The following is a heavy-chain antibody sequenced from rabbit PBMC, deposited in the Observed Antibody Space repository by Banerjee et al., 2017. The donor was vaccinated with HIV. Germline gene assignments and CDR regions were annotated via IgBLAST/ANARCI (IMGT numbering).Heavy chain of an antibody. D-gene: IGHD1-1*01. CDR3: ARPFANSSGYYTLDL. J-gene: IGHJ4*01. CDR2: IYAGSSGST. Sequence: QSLEESGGDLVKPGASLTLTCTASGFSFSSSYYMCWVRQAPGKGLEWIACIYAGSSGSTWYASWAKGRFTISKSSSTTVTLQMTSLTAADTATYFCARPFANSSGYYTLDLWGPGTLVTVS. CDR1: GFSFSSSYY. V-gene: IGHV1S40*01.